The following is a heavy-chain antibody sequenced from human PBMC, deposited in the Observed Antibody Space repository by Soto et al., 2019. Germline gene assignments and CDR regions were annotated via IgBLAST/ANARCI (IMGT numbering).Heavy chain of an antibody. CDR2: IYPGDSDT. Sequence: GESLKISCKGSGYSFTSYWIGWVRQMPGKGLEWMEIIYPGDSDTRYSPSFQGQVTISADKSISTAYLQWSSLKASDTAIYYCSFFPSSALTTPYYYHMYVWGQGTTVTV. CDR1: GYSFTSYW. J-gene: IGHJ6*02. CDR3: SFFPSSALTTPYYYHMYV. D-gene: IGHD4-4*01. V-gene: IGHV5-51*01.